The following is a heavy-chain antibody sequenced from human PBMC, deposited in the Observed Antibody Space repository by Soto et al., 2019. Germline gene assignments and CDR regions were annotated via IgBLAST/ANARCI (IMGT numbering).Heavy chain of an antibody. V-gene: IGHV1-18*01. CDR3: ARDNLYDYIWGSYRPIDY. CDR1: GYTFTSYG. Sequence: ASVKVSCKASGYTFTSYGISWVRQAPGQGLEWMGWISAYNGNTNYAQKLQGRVTMTTDTSTSTAYMELRSLRSDDTAVYYCARDNLYDYIWGSYRPIDYWGQGTLVTVSS. J-gene: IGHJ4*02. CDR2: ISAYNGNT. D-gene: IGHD3-16*02.